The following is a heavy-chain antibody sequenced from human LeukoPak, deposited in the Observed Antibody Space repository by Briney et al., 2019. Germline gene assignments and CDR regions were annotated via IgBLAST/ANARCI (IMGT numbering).Heavy chain of an antibody. D-gene: IGHD6-6*01. J-gene: IGHJ4*02. CDR2: IYHSGST. V-gene: IGHV4-38-2*02. CDR3: ARDLGIAARPDY. Sequence: SETLSLTCTVSGYSISSGYYWGWIRQPPGKGLEWIGSIYHSGSTYYNPSLRSRVTISVDTSKNQFSLKLSSVTAADTAVYYCARDLGIAARPDYWGQGTLVTVSS. CDR1: GYSISSGYY.